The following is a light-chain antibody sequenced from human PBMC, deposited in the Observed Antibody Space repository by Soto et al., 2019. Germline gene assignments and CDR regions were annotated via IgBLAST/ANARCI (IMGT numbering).Light chain of an antibody. J-gene: IGKJ2*01. CDR1: QNIISW. V-gene: IGKV1-5*03. CDR3: EQYISFPHT. CDR2: KAS. Sequence: DIQMTQSPSTLSASVGARVTITCRASQNIISWLAWYQQKPGKAPKLLTYKASSLESGVPSRFSGSGSGTEFTRTINSLQTDDFAAYDCEQYISFPHTCGKGTKLEIK.